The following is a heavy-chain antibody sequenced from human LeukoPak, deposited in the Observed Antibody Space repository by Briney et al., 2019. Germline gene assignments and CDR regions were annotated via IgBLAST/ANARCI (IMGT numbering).Heavy chain of an antibody. CDR1: GYTFTSYD. V-gene: IGHV1-8*01. Sequence: GASVKVSCKASGYTFTSYDINWVRQATGQGLEWMGWMNPHSGNTGYAQKLQGRVTMTRNTSISTAYMELSSLRSEDTAVYYCARVTRGSSSWYGYYFDYCGQGTLVTVSS. CDR3: ARVTRGSSSWYGYYFDY. CDR2: MNPHSGNT. D-gene: IGHD6-13*01. J-gene: IGHJ4*02.